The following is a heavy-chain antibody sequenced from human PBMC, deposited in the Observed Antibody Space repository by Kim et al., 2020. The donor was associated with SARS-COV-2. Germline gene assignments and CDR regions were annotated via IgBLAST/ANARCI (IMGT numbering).Heavy chain of an antibody. CDR1: GGSFSGYY. Sequence: SETLSLTCAVYGGSFSGYYWSWIRQPPGKGLEWIGEINHSGSTNYNPSLKSRVTISVDTSKNQFSLKLSSVTAADTAVYYCARAIAVAGIGGWGQGTLVTVSS. V-gene: IGHV4-34*01. CDR2: INHSGST. CDR3: ARAIAVAGIGG. J-gene: IGHJ4*02. D-gene: IGHD6-19*01.